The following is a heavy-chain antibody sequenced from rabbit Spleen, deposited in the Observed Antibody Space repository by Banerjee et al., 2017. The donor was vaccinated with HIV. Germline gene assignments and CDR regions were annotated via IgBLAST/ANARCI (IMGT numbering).Heavy chain of an antibody. CDR2: IYTGGSGII. CDR1: GFALNNNYI. D-gene: IGHD1-1*01. J-gene: IGHJ4*01. V-gene: IGHV1S45*01. Sequence: QEQLEESGGDLVKPEGSLTLTCKASGFALNNNYIMRWVRQAPGKGLEWIACIYTGGSGIIYYANWVISRFTITSNTNQNTVDLKMTSLTAADTATYFCARWAAGNSGWYTFNLWGPGTLVTVS. CDR3: ARWAAGNSGWYTFNL.